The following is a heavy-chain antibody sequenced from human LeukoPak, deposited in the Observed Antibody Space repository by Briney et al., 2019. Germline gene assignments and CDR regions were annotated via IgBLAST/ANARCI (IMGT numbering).Heavy chain of an antibody. CDR1: GGSISSGGYY. D-gene: IGHD6-19*01. V-gene: IGHV4-31*03. J-gene: IGHJ4*02. CDR2: IYYSGST. CDR3: ARNTAVMGRFDY. Sequence: SQTLSLTCTVSGGSISSGGYYWSWIRQHPGKGLEWIGYIYYSGSTYYNPSLKSRVTISVDTSKNQFSLKLSSVTAADTAVYYCARNTAVMGRFDYWGQGTLVTVSS.